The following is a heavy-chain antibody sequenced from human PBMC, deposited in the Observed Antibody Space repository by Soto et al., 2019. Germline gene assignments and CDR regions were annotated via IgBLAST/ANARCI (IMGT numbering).Heavy chain of an antibody. CDR1: GFTFSSYS. Sequence: GGSLRLSCAASGFTFSSYSMNWVRQAPGKGLEWVSYISSSSSTIYYADSVKGRFTISRDNAKNSLYLQMNSLRAEDTAVYYCARDLPPRVRGVIMASFDYWGQGTLVTVSS. D-gene: IGHD3-10*01. CDR2: ISSSSSTI. CDR3: ARDLPPRVRGVIMASFDY. V-gene: IGHV3-48*01. J-gene: IGHJ4*02.